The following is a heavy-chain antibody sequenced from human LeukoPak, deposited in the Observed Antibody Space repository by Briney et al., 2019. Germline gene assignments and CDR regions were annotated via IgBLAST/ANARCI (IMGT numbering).Heavy chain of an antibody. CDR2: ISGSGGST. J-gene: IGHJ3*02. V-gene: IGHV3-23*01. CDR1: GFTFSSYA. CDR3: AKVIVAGTSAFDI. Sequence: GGSLRLSCAASGFTFSSYAMSWVCQAPGKGLEWVSAISGSGGSTYYADSVKGRFTISRDNSKNTLYLQMNSLRAEDTAVYYCAKVIVAGTSAFDIWGQGTMVTVSS. D-gene: IGHD6-19*01.